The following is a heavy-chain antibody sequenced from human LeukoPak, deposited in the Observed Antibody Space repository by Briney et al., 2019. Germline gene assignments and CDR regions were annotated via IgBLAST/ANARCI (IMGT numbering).Heavy chain of an antibody. CDR2: ISSSSSYI. V-gene: IGHV3-21*04. CDR3: AKDTDGAAAGTTWGH. D-gene: IGHD6-13*01. Sequence: GGSLRLSCAASGFTFSSYSMNWVRQAPGKGLEWVSSISSSSSYIYYADSVKGRFTISRDNAKNSLYLQMNSLRAEDTALYYCAKDTDGAAAGTTWGHWGQGTLVAVSS. J-gene: IGHJ4*02. CDR1: GFTFSSYS.